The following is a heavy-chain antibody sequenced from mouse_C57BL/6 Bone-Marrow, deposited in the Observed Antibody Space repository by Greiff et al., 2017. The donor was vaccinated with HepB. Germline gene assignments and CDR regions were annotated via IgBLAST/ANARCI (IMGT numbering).Heavy chain of an antibody. CDR1: GYSITSGYY. CDR3: ARVRVIYYDYDEDFAY. V-gene: IGHV3-6*01. CDR2: ISYDGSN. Sequence: DVKLQESGPGLVKPSQSLSLTCSVTGYSITSGYYWNWIRQFPGNKLEWMGYISYDGSNNYNPSLKNRISITRDTSKNQFFLKLNSVTTEDTATYYCARVRVIYYDYDEDFAYWGQGTLVTVSA. J-gene: IGHJ3*01. D-gene: IGHD2-4*01.